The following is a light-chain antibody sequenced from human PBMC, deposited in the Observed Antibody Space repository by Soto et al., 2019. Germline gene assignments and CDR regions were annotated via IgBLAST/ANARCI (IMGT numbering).Light chain of an antibody. CDR2: EVY. J-gene: IGLJ1*01. CDR3: SSYAGNNNYV. CDR1: NSDIGAYNY. V-gene: IGLV2-8*01. Sequence: QSALTQPPSASGSPGQSVTISCTGTNSDIGAYNYVSWYQQHPGKAPKLMIYEVYKRPSGVPDRFSASKSGNTASLTVSGLQAEDEADYYCSSYAGNNNYVFGGGTKLTVL.